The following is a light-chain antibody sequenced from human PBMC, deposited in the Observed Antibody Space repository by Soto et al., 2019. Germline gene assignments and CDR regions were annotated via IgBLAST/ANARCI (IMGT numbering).Light chain of an antibody. CDR3: QQYYSYPWT. V-gene: IGKV1-8*01. Sequence: AIRMTQAPSSFSASTGDSVTITFRASQGISSYLAWYQQKPGKAPKLLIYAASTLQSGVPSRFSGSGSGTGFTLTISCLQSEDFATYYCQQYYSYPWTFGQGTKVDMK. CDR2: AAS. CDR1: QGISSY. J-gene: IGKJ1*01.